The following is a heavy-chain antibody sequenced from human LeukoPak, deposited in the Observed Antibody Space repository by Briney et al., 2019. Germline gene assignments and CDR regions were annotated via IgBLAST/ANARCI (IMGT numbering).Heavy chain of an antibody. D-gene: IGHD6-19*01. V-gene: IGHV5-51*01. CDR3: ARSVAVAGDYYYYGMDV. CDR2: IYPGDSDT. J-gene: IGHJ6*02. CDR1: GYSFTSYW. Sequence: GESLKISCKGSGYSFTSYWIGWVRQMPGKGLEWMGIIYPGDSDTRYSPSFQGQVTISADKSISAAYLQRSSLKASDTAMYYCARSVAVAGDYYYYGMDVWGQGTTVTVSS.